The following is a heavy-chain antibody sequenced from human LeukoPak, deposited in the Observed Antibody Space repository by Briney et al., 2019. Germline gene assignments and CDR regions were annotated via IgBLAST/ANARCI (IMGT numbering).Heavy chain of an antibody. Sequence: GGSLRLSCVASGFTFTTYWMTWVRQAPGKGLEWVANIKQDGSEKYYVDSVKGRLTISRDNAKNSLYLQMNSLRAEDTAVYYCARDIAVAGTGWFDPWGQGTLVTVSS. J-gene: IGHJ5*02. V-gene: IGHV3-7*01. D-gene: IGHD6-19*01. CDR3: ARDIAVAGTGWFDP. CDR1: GFTFTTYW. CDR2: IKQDGSEK.